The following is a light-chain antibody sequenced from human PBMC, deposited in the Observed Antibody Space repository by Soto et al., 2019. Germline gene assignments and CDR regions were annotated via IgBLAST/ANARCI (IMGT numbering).Light chain of an antibody. CDR2: EVS. CDR3: SSYTTTGSVEV. J-gene: IGLJ3*02. V-gene: IGLV2-14*01. Sequence: QSALTQPASVSGSPGQSITISCTGTSSDVGGYNSVSWYQQHPDKAPTLIIYEVSNRPSGVSNRFSGSKSGNTASLTTSGLQAEDEADYYCSSYTTTGSVEVFGGGTKLTVL. CDR1: SSDVGGYNS.